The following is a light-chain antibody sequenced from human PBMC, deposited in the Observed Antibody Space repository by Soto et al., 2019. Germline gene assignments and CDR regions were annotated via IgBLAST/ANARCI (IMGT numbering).Light chain of an antibody. J-gene: IGLJ2*01. V-gene: IGLV7-46*01. CDR2: DTS. Sequence: QAVVTQEPSLTVSPGGTVTLTCGSSTGAVTSGHYPYWFQQKPGQAPRTLIYDTSNKHSWTPARFSGSLLGGKAALTLSGAQPEDEAEYYCLLSYSGARIVVFGGGTKLTAL. CDR1: TGAVTSGHY. CDR3: LLSYSGARIVV.